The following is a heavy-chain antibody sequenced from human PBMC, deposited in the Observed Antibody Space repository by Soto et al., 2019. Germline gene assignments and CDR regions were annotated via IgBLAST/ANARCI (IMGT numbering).Heavy chain of an antibody. CDR2: IFSNEEK. J-gene: IGHJ6*02. V-gene: IGHV2-26*01. D-gene: IGHD3-3*01. CDR3: ARVNTMSIENNRYAVHV. Sequence: QVTLKESGPVLVKPTETLTLTCTVSGFSLSSVRMGVSWIRQPPGKALEWLAHIFSNEEKSYNTSLKSRASISKDTAKSQVVLSLTNMDPVDTATYFCARVNTMSIENNRYAVHVWGQGTTVTVSS. CDR1: GFSLSSVRMG.